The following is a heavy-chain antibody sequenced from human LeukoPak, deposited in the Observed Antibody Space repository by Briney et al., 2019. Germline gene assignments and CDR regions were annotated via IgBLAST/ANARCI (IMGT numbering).Heavy chain of an antibody. CDR1: GFTFSAHS. CDR2: ISSRSSYI. J-gene: IGHJ4*02. V-gene: IGHV3-21*01. D-gene: IGHD6-19*01. CDR3: VRRAVSGGEALDFDY. Sequence: SGGSLRLSCAASGFTFSAHSMNWVRQAPGKGLEWVASISSRSSYIYYGGSVKGRFTVSRDNARNSVYLQMNSLRVEDTAVYYCVRRAVSGGEALDFDYWGQGTLVTVSS.